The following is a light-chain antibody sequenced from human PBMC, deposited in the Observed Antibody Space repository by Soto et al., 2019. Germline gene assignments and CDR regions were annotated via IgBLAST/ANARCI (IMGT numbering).Light chain of an antibody. V-gene: IGKV1-5*01. CDR3: QQYNSYSVNA. Sequence: DIQMTQSPYTLSPSVGDRVSITCLASQSISGWLAWYQQKPGKAPKLLIYDASSLESGVPSRFSGSGSGTEFSLTISRLQPDDFATYYCQQYNSYSVNAFGQGTKLEIQ. J-gene: IGKJ2*01. CDR1: QSISGW. CDR2: DAS.